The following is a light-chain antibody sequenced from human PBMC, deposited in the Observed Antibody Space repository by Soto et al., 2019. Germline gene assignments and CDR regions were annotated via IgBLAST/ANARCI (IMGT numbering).Light chain of an antibody. CDR1: QSVGNNY. CDR2: GSS. CDR3: QQYGSSPPYT. J-gene: IGKJ2*01. Sequence: EVVLTQSPGTLSLSPGERATLSCRASQSVGNNYFAWSQQNPGQAPRLLIFGSSDRATGIPDRFSGSGSGTDFTLTISRLEPEDFAVYYCQQYGSSPPYTFGQGTKLEIK. V-gene: IGKV3-20*01.